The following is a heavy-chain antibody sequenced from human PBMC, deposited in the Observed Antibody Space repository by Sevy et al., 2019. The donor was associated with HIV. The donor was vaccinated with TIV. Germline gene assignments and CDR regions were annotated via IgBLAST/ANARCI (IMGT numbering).Heavy chain of an antibody. V-gene: IGHV4-59*01. D-gene: IGHD1-26*01. CDR1: GDSISNYY. Sequence: SETLSLTCTVSGDSISNYYWSWIRQPPGKGLEWIGYIYYSGFTNYNPSLKSRVTISVDTSKNQFSLKLSSVTAADTAVYYCARGIVDYYFDYWGQGTLVTVSS. J-gene: IGHJ4*02. CDR3: ARGIVDYYFDY. CDR2: IYYSGFT.